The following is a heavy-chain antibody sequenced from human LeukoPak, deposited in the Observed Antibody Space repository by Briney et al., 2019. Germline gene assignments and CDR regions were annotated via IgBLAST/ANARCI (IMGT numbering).Heavy chain of an antibody. J-gene: IGHJ3*02. Sequence: PGGSLRLSCAASGFSFSNYWMTWVRQAPGKGLEWVSYISSSSSYTNYADSVKGRFTISRDDAKNSMFLQMNSLRAEDTAVYYCARMRTRAYDAFDIWGQGTKVTVSS. V-gene: IGHV3-11*03. CDR3: ARMRTRAYDAFDI. CDR2: ISSSSSYT. CDR1: GFSFSNYW. D-gene: IGHD3/OR15-3a*01.